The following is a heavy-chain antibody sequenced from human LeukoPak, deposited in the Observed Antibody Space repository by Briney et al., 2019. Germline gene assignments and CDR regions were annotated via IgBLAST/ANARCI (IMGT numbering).Heavy chain of an antibody. Sequence: SETLSLTCAVNGGSFSGYSWSWIRQPPGKGLEWIGEINHSGSTKYNPSLKSRVTISVDTSKKQLSLELSSMAAADTAVYYCARGYCSSTSCYGAAFDIWGQGTMVTVSS. CDR3: ARGYCSSTSCYGAAFDI. J-gene: IGHJ3*02. V-gene: IGHV4-34*01. CDR2: INHSGST. D-gene: IGHD2-2*01. CDR1: GGSFSGYS.